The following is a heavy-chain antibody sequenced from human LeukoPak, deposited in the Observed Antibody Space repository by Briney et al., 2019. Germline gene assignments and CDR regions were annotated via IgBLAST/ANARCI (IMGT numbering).Heavy chain of an antibody. J-gene: IGHJ4*02. CDR1: GGSFSGYY. CDR2: INHSGST. V-gene: IGHV4-34*01. CDR3: ARGMHSYGLAY. D-gene: IGHD5-18*01. Sequence: SETLSPTCAVYGGSFSGYYWSWIRQPPGKGLEWIGEINHSGSTNYNPSLKSRVTISVDTSKNQFSLKLSSVTAADTAVYYCARGMHSYGLAYWGQGTLVTVSS.